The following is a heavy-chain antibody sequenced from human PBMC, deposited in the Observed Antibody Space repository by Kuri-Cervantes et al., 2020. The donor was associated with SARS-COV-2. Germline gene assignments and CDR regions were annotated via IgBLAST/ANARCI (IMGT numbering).Heavy chain of an antibody. CDR3: ATSDYSITYDY. V-gene: IGHV1-24*01. D-gene: IGHD4-11*01. CDR2: FDPEDGET. J-gene: IGHJ4*02. Sequence: ASVKVSCKASGYTFTSYYMHWVRQATGKGLEWMGGFDPEDGETIYAQKFQGRVTMTEDKSTDTAYMELSSLRSEDTTVYYCATSDYSITYDYWGQGTLVTDSS. CDR1: GYTFTSYY.